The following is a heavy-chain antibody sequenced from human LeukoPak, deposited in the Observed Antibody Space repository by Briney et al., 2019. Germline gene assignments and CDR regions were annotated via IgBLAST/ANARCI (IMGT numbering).Heavy chain of an antibody. CDR1: GASITSTY. J-gene: IGHJ4*02. CDR3: TRWTRVPDF. Sequence: NPSETLSLTCTVSGASITSTYWTWIRQPPGKGLESIGYIYYTGDTNYNPSLNSRVTISLDTSTSQFSLTLRSVTAADTAVYYCTRWTRVPDFWGQGILVTVSS. CDR2: IYYTGDT. D-gene: IGHD4-17*01. V-gene: IGHV4-59*01.